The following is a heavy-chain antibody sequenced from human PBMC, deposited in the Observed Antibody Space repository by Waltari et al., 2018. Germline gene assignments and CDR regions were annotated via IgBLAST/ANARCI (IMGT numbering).Heavy chain of an antibody. CDR2: MYSGGNT. J-gene: IGHJ1*01. CDR1: GFTGSSSY. V-gene: IGHV3-66*02. CDR3: ARGTIAAVGWGQYFQY. D-gene: IGHD6-13*01. Sequence: EVQVVESGGGWVQPGGSLRLSCEASGFTGSSSYMSWVGQAPGKGLEWVSAMYSGGNTFYADSVKGRFTIASDSSTNTVNLQMHSLRVEDTAVYYCARGTIAAVGWGQYFQYWGQGTLVTVSS.